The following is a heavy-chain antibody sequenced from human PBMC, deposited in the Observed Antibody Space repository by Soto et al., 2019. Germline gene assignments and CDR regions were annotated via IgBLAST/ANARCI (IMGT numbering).Heavy chain of an antibody. V-gene: IGHV3-30*18. CDR2: LSYDGHNE. Sequence: QVQLVESGGAVGQPGTSLRLSCAASGVAFSTYGVHWVRQAPGKGLEWVAILSYDGHNEYYTDSVKGRFTISRDTSRNTLYLQMDRLRADDTAMYYCAKDRGFGEYLFDSWGQGTLVTVSS. D-gene: IGHD3-10*01. J-gene: IGHJ4*02. CDR1: GVAFSTYG. CDR3: AKDRGFGEYLFDS.